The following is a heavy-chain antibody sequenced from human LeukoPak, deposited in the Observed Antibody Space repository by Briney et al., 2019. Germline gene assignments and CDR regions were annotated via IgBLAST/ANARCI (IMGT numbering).Heavy chain of an antibody. Sequence: GGSLRLSCAASGFTFSSYSMNWVRQAPGKGLEWVSSISSSSSYIYYADSVKGRFTISRDDARNSLYLQMNSLRAEDTAVYYCARGEWSSSPFDYWGQGTLVTVSS. D-gene: IGHD6-6*01. CDR2: ISSSSSYI. J-gene: IGHJ4*02. CDR1: GFTFSSYS. V-gene: IGHV3-21*01. CDR3: ARGEWSSSPFDY.